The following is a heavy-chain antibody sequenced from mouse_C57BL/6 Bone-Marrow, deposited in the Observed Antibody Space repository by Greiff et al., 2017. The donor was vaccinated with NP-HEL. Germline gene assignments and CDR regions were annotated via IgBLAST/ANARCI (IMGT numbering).Heavy chain of an antibody. D-gene: IGHD1-1*01. CDR3: TTFITTVVAKAY. J-gene: IGHJ3*01. V-gene: IGHV14-4*01. CDR1: GFNIKDDY. CDR2: IDPENGDT. Sequence: VHVKQSGAELVRPGASVKLSCTASGFNIKDDYMHWVKQRPEQGLEWIGWIDPENGDTEYASKFQGKATITADTSSNTAYLQLSSLTSEDTAVYYCTTFITTVVAKAYWGQGTLVTVSA.